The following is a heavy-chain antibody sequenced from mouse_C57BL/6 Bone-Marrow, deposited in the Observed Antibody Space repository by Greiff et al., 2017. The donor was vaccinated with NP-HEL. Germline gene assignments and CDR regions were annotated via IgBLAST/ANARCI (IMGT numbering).Heavy chain of an antibody. Sequence: VQLKESGAELVRPGASVKLSCTASGFNIKDDYMHWVKQRPEQGLEWIGWIDPENGDTEYASKFQGKATITADTSSNTAYLQLSSLTSEDTAVYYCTTKLRGFAYWGQGTLVTVSA. J-gene: IGHJ3*01. CDR3: TTKLRGFAY. CDR2: IDPENGDT. CDR1: GFNIKDDY. D-gene: IGHD1-1*01. V-gene: IGHV14-4*01.